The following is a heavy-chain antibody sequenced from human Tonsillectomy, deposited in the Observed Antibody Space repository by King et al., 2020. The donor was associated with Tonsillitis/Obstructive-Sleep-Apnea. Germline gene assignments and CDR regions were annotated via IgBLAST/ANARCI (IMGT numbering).Heavy chain of an antibody. Sequence: EVQLVESGGGLIQPGGSLRLSCVASGFTVSSNYMSWVRQAPGKGLEWVSVIYSGGSTYYADSVKGRFTISRDNSKNTLYLQMNSLRAEDTAVYYCASRPYYDSSGYFDAFDIWGQGTMVTVSS. CDR2: IYSGGST. CDR3: ASRPYYDSSGYFDAFDI. V-gene: IGHV3-53*01. D-gene: IGHD3-22*01. J-gene: IGHJ3*02. CDR1: GFTVSSNY.